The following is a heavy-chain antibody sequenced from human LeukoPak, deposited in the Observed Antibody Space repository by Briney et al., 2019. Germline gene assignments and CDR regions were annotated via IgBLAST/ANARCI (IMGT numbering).Heavy chain of an antibody. D-gene: IGHD5-12*01. CDR2: IIPILGIA. V-gene: IGHV1-69*04. CDR3: AGATVEGSGYDYGHYYYYGMDV. Sequence: SVKVSCKASGGTFSSYAISWVRQAPGQGLEWMGRIIPILGIANYAQKFQGRVTITADKSTSTAYMELSSLRSEDTAVYYCAGATVEGSGYDYGHYYYYGMDVWGQGTTVTVSS. J-gene: IGHJ6*02. CDR1: GGTFSSYA.